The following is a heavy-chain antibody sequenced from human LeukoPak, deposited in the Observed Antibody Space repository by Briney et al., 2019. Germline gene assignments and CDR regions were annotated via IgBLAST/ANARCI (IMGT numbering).Heavy chain of an antibody. Sequence: ASVKLSCKVAGSNLFEAGINWVRQAPGQGLGWIGGFDPEDGEYGETQVAQNLQGRVTMTEDTSTDTAYMDLSSLTPEDTAVYYCAMTDRYAGRPFDYWGQGSLVTVSS. CDR2: FDPEDGEYGE. D-gene: IGHD5-12*01. J-gene: IGHJ4*02. CDR3: AMTDRYAGRPFDY. V-gene: IGHV1-24*01. CDR1: GSNLFEAG.